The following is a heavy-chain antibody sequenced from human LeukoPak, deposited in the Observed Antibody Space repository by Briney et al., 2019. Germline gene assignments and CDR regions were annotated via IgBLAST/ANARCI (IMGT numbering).Heavy chain of an antibody. Sequence: PSETLSLTCTVPGGSISSSSYYWGWIRQPPGKGLEWIGRIYYSVSTYHNPSLKSRVTISVDTSKNQFSLKLSSVTAADTAVYYCARQIGFITMVRGVTAEYFHHWGQGTLVTVSS. CDR2: IYYSVST. D-gene: IGHD3-10*01. J-gene: IGHJ1*01. CDR1: GGSISSSSYY. V-gene: IGHV4-39*01. CDR3: ARQIGFITMVRGVTAEYFHH.